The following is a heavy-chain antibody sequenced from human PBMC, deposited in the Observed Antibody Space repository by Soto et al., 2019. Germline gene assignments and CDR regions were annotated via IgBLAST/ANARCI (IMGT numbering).Heavy chain of an antibody. CDR2: ISFDGSNK. CDR1: GFTFSIYG. D-gene: IGHD1-26*01. Sequence: GESLKISCAASGFTFSIYGIYWVRQAPGKGLEWVTAISFDGSNKNYADSVKGRFTISRDNSKNTLYLQVNSLRPDDTAVYYCAKPASGSYPQHFDSWGQGTLVTVSS. J-gene: IGHJ4*02. CDR3: AKPASGSYPQHFDS. V-gene: IGHV3-30*18.